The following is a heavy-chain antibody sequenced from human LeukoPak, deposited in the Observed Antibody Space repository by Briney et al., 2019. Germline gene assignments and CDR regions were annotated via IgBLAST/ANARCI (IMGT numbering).Heavy chain of an antibody. CDR3: ARDRIFYTAVAGTGAFDI. CDR1: GFTFSNYA. CDR2: ISYDGSNK. D-gene: IGHD6-19*01. Sequence: GGSLRLSCAASGFTFSNYAIHWVRQAPGKGLEWVAVISYDGSNKYYADSVKGRFTISRDNSKNMLYLQMTSLRAEDTAVYYCARDRIFYTAVAGTGAFDIWGQGTMVTVSS. V-gene: IGHV3-30*04. J-gene: IGHJ3*02.